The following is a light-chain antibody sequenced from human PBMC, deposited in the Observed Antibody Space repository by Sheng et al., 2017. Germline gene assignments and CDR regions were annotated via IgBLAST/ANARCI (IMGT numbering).Light chain of an antibody. CDR1: QSISSY. V-gene: IGKV1-39*01. CDR3: QQTYSTPLYT. Sequence: DIQMTQSPSSLSASVGDRVTITCRASQSISSYLNWYQQKPGKAPNLLIYGASSLQSGVPSRFSGSGSGTDFTLTISSLQPEDFATYFCQQTYSTPLYTFGQGTKLEIQ. CDR2: GAS. J-gene: IGKJ2*01.